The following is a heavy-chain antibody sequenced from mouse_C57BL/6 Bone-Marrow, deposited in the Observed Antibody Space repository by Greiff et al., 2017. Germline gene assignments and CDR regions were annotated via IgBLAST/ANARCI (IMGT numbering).Heavy chain of an antibody. D-gene: IGHD1-1*01. Sequence: QVQLQQPGAELVMPGASVKLSCKASGYTFTSYWMHWVKQRPGQGLEWIGEIDPSDSYPNYNQKFTGKSTVTVDKSSSTAYMQLSSLTSEYSAVYYVARPCYGSSLDYWGQGTTLTVSS. CDR2: IDPSDSYP. CDR3: ARPCYGSSLDY. V-gene: IGHV1-69*01. CDR1: GYTFTSYW. J-gene: IGHJ2*01.